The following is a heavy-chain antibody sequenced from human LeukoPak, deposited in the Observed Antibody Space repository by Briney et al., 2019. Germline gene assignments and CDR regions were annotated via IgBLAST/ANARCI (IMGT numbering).Heavy chain of an antibody. J-gene: IGHJ3*02. Sequence: IGWIVVGSGNTNYAHKFQERVTITRDMSTSTAYMELSSLRSEDTAVYYCAAPLGSSDAFDIWGQGTMVTFSS. V-gene: IGHV1-58*01. CDR2: IVVGSGNT. D-gene: IGHD6-13*01. CDR3: AAPLGSSDAFDI.